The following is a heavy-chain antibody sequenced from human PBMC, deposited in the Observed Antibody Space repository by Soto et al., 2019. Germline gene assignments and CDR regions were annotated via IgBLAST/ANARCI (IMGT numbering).Heavy chain of an antibody. CDR1: GGSVSSGAYY. D-gene: IGHD5-12*01. J-gene: IGHJ3*02. Sequence: QVQLQESDAGLVKASQTLSLTCTVSGGSVSSGAYYWTWIRQRPGKGLEWIGYIYYSGSTYYSPSLKSRLSISLETSKNQFSLGLSSVTAADTAMYYCARARLRAVYSFDIWGQGTMVTVSS. V-gene: IGHV4-31*03. CDR3: ARARLRAVYSFDI. CDR2: IYYSGST.